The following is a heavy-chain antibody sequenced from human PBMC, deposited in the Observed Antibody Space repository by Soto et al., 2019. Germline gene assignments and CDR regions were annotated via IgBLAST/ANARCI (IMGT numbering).Heavy chain of an antibody. J-gene: IGHJ4*02. Sequence: QVQLQQWGAGLLRPSETLSLTCAVNGGSFSVYYWSWIRQPPGRGLEWVGEINHSGSTNYNPSLTSRVTMSVYTSKNQFSLKLRSVTAADTAVYYCARGPIAKDLGPFDYWGQGTLVTVSS. CDR2: INHSGST. CDR3: ARGPIAKDLGPFDY. CDR1: GGSFSVYY. V-gene: IGHV4-34*01.